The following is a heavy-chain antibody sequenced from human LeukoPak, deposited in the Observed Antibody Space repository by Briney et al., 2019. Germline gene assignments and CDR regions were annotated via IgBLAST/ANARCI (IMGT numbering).Heavy chain of an antibody. D-gene: IGHD3-10*01. Sequence: PSQTLSLTCTVSGGSISSGDYYWSWIRQPPGKGLEWIGYIYYSGSTYYNPSLKSRVTISVDTSKNQFSLKLSSVTAADTAVYYCARSLWFGELSVWFDPWGQGTLVTVSS. CDR2: IYYSGST. CDR3: ARSLWFGELSVWFDP. V-gene: IGHV4-30-4*01. J-gene: IGHJ5*02. CDR1: GGSISSGDYY.